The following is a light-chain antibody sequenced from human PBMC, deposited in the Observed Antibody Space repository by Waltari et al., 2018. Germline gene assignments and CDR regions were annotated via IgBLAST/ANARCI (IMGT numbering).Light chain of an antibody. CDR3: QQDYTTPFT. Sequence: DIQMTQSPSPLSASVGDRVPVTCRASQGIAKELSWYQQKPGKAPTLLIYAASNLQAGVSSRFSGSGSGTDFTLTISSLQPEDVASYYCQQDYTTPFTFGPGTKLDIK. V-gene: IGKV1-27*01. CDR2: AAS. CDR1: QGIAKE. J-gene: IGKJ3*01.